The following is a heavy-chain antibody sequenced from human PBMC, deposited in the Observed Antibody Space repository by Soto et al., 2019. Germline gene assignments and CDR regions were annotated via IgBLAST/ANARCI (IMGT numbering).Heavy chain of an antibody. D-gene: IGHD2-21*01. CDR2: INAGNGNT. Sequence: GASVKVSCKASGYTFTNYAMHWVRQAPGQRLEWMGWINAGNGNTKYSQKFQGRLTLTTDTSTSTVSLDLTGLKPEDSAVYYCASRVLCDMDVWGQGTTVTVSS. J-gene: IGHJ6*02. CDR3: ASRVLCDMDV. V-gene: IGHV1-3*01. CDR1: GYTFTNYA.